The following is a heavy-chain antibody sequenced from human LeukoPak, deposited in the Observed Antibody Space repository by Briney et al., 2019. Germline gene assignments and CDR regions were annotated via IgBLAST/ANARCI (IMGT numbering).Heavy chain of an antibody. J-gene: IGHJ4*02. CDR1: GYSHTTHSF. V-gene: IGHV4-38-2*01. D-gene: IGHD3-22*01. Sequence: SETLSLTCLVSGYSHTTHSFWGWVRQTPAKGLEWIGSVYNDGTPYYNPSLKSRLSMSIDTSKNQFSLRLTSVTAADTALYYCAQVTMIGELTQYSFDVWGQGILVTISS. CDR3: AQVTMIGELTQYSFDV. CDR2: VYNDGTP.